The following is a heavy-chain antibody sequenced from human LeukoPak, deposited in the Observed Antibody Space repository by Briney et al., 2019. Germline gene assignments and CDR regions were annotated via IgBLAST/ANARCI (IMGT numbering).Heavy chain of an antibody. V-gene: IGHV1-18*04. J-gene: IGHJ4*02. CDR2: ISAYNGNT. CDR3: ARDQAFVRGDLDY. D-gene: IGHD3-10*01. CDR1: GYTFTSNG. Sequence: ASVKVSCKASGYTFTSNGISCVRQAPGQGLEWMGWISAYNGNTNYVQKFRGRVTMTTDTSTSTAYMELRSLRSDDTAVYYCARDQAFVRGDLDYWGQGTLVTVAS.